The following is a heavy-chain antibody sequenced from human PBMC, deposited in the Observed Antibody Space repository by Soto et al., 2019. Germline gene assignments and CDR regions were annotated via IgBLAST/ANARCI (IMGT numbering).Heavy chain of an antibody. J-gene: IGHJ5*02. D-gene: IGHD2-15*01. Sequence: QVQLRESGPGMVRPSGTLSLTCAVSGTSISSTFWWTWVRQSPGKGLEWIGEIYHSGSTKYNPSLKSPVTISVDKSNNQFSLELRAVTAADTAVYYCATLPPPIVVVRSEIPAWGQGTLVIVSA. CDR1: GTSISSTFW. CDR3: ATLPPPIVVVRSEIPA. V-gene: IGHV4-4*02. CDR2: IYHSGST.